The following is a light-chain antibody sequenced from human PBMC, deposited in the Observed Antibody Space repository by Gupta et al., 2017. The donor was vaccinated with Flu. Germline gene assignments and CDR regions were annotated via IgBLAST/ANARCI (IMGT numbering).Light chain of an antibody. V-gene: IGKV1-39*01. CDR1: QSISSY. CDR2: AAS. J-gene: IGKJ5*01. Sequence: DIQMTQSPSSLSASVGDRVTITCRASQSISSYLNWYQQKPGKAPKFLIYAASTLQSGVPSRFSGSGSGTNFTLTISRLQPEDFATYYCQQRYSSPITFGQGTQVDIK. CDR3: QQRYSSPIT.